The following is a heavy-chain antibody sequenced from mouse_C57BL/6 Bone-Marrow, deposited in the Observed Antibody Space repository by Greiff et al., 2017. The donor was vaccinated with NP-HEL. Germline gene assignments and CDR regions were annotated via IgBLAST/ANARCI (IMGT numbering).Heavy chain of an antibody. D-gene: IGHD1-1*02. CDR3: ARRWERGYYFDY. CDR1: GYTFTSYW. Sequence: QVQLQQPGAELVRPGTSVKLSCKASGYTFTSYWMHWVKQRPGQGLEWIGVIDPSDSYTNYNQKFKGKATLTVDTSSSTAYMQLSSLTSEDSAVYYCARRWERGYYFDYWGQGTTLTVSS. J-gene: IGHJ2*01. V-gene: IGHV1-59*01. CDR2: IDPSDSYT.